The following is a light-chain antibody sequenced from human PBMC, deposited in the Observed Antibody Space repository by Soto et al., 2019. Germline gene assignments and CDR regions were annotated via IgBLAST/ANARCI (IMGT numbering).Light chain of an antibody. J-gene: IGKJ1*01. Sequence: DIQMTQSPSTLPASVGDRVTITCRASQSISNWLARYQQKPGTAPKLLIYDASSLESGVPSRFSGSGSGTEFTLTISSLQPDDFSTYYCQHYNSYSEAFGQGTKVDIK. CDR2: DAS. V-gene: IGKV1-5*01. CDR3: QHYNSYSEA. CDR1: QSISNW.